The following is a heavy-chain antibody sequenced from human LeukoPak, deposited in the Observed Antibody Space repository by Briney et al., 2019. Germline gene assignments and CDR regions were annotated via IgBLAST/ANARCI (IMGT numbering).Heavy chain of an antibody. J-gene: IGHJ4*02. CDR2: IIPIFGIA. D-gene: IGHD3-22*01. Sequence: SVKVSCKASGGTFTSYAISWVRQAPGQGLEWMGRIIPIFGIANYAQKFQGRVTITADKSTSTAYMELSSLRSEDTAVYYCAFGTAYYDSSGYYHPFDYWGQGTLVTVSS. V-gene: IGHV1-69*04. CDR3: AFGTAYYDSSGYYHPFDY. CDR1: GGTFTSYA.